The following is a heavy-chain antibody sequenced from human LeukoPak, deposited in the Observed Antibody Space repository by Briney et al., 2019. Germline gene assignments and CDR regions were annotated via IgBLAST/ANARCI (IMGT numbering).Heavy chain of an antibody. CDR2: MYTSGST. D-gene: IGHD7-27*01. J-gene: IGHJ4*02. CDR3: ARRGGWGLDY. Sequence: SETLSLTCTVSGGSISSGSYYWSWIRQPAGKGLEWIGRMYTSGSTNYNPSLKSRVTISVDTSKNQFSLKLSSVTAADTAVYYCARRGGWGLDYWGQGTLVTVSS. V-gene: IGHV4-61*02. CDR1: GGSISSGSYY.